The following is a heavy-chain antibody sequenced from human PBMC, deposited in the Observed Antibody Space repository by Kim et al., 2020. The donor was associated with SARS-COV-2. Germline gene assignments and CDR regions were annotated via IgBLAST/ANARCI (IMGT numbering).Heavy chain of an antibody. CDR3: VKDQSSSYPYFDY. Sequence: GGSLRLSCSASGFTFSSYAMHWVRQAPGKRLEYVSTISSNGDSPFYADSVKGRFTISRDNSKNTLYLQMSSLRTEDTAVYYCVKDQSSSYPYFDYWGQGTLVTVSS. CDR1: GFTFSSYA. D-gene: IGHD3-10*01. J-gene: IGHJ4*02. CDR2: ISSNGDSP. V-gene: IGHV3-64D*09.